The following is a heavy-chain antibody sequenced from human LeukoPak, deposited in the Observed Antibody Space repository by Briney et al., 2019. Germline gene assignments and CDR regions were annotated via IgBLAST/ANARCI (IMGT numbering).Heavy chain of an antibody. J-gene: IGHJ4*02. Sequence: GGSLRLSCAAPGFTFSSYWMRWVRQAPGKGLEWVANIKQDGSEKYYVDSVKGRFTISRDNAKNSLYLQMNSLRAEDTAVYYCAKDSDTAMDFDYWGQGTLVTVSS. D-gene: IGHD5-18*01. CDR1: GFTFSSYW. CDR2: IKQDGSEK. CDR3: AKDSDTAMDFDY. V-gene: IGHV3-7*01.